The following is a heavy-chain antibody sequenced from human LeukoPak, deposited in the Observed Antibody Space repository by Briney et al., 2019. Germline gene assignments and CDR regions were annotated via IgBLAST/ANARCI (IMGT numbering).Heavy chain of an antibody. V-gene: IGHV4-34*01. CDR3: AKSNGYGLVDI. CDR1: GGSLSGYY. D-gene: IGHD3-10*01. J-gene: IGHJ3*02. Sequence: PSETLSLTCAVFGGSLSGYYWSWIRQPPGKGLEWIAEINRSGSPNYNPSLKSRVTISVDTSKNQFSLKLNSVTAADTAVYYCAKSNGYGLVDIWGQGTMVTVSS. CDR2: INRSGSP.